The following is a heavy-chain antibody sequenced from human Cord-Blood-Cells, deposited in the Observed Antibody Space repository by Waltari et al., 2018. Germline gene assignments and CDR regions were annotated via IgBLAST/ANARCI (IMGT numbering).Heavy chain of an antibody. J-gene: IGHJ4*02. D-gene: IGHD2-2*01. CDR2: INPNSGGT. V-gene: IGHV1-2*02. Sequence: QVPLVQSGAEVKKPGASVKVSCKASGYTFTGSYMHWVRQAPGQGLEWMGWINPNSGGTNYAQKFQGRVTMTRDTSISTAYMELSRLRSDDTAVYYCARDAHCSSTSCYFDYWGQGTLVTVSS. CDR1: GYTFTGSY. CDR3: ARDAHCSSTSCYFDY.